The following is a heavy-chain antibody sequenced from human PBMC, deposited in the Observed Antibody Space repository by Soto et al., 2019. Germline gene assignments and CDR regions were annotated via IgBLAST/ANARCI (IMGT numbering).Heavy chain of an antibody. CDR1: GFSFRDYF. D-gene: IGHD4-17*01. CDR2: ISSSGSTI. CDR3: GGPGLDGDFPFDH. V-gene: IGHV3-11*01. J-gene: IGHJ4*02. Sequence: QVQLLESGGGLVKPGGSLRLSCTASGFSFRDYFMNWIRQAPGKGLEWLSHISSSGSTIYYADSVKGRFTISRDNAKKPTSLPKNPPKAGDKAVFFRGGPGLDGDFPFDHWGQGVLVSVSS.